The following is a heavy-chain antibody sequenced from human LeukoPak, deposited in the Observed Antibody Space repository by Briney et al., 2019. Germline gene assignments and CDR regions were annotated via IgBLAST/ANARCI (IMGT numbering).Heavy chain of an antibody. CDR1: GFTFDDYA. J-gene: IGHJ4*02. V-gene: IGHV3-9*01. CDR2: ISWNSGSI. CDR3: AKDERPEYYASSGYLDY. D-gene: IGHD3-22*01. Sequence: GGSLRLSCAASGFTFDDYAMHWVRQAPGKGLEWVSGISWNSGSIGYADSVKGRFTISRDNAKNSLYLQMNSLRAEDTALYYCAKDERPEYYASSGYLDYWGQGTLVTVSS.